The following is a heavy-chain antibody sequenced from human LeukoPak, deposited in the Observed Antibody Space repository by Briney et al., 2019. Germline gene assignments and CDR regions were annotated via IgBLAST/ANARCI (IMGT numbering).Heavy chain of an antibody. Sequence: PGRSLRLSCAASAFTFSNYGMHCVRQAPGKGLEWVAVISYDGSNRYCADSVKGRFTISRDNSKNMLYLQMDSLRAEDTAVYYCAKSQYSRDGGFDYGGQGTLVTVSS. CDR1: AFTFSNYG. D-gene: IGHD2-15*01. CDR2: ISYDGSNR. CDR3: AKSQYSRDGGFDY. J-gene: IGHJ4*02. V-gene: IGHV3-30*18.